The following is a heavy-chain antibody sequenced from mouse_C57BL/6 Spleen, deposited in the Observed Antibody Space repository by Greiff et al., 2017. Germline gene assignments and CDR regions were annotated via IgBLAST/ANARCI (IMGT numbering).Heavy chain of an antibody. V-gene: IGHV1-50*01. Sequence: QVQLQQPGAELVKPGASVKLSCKASGYTFTSYWMQWVKQRPGQGLEWIGELDPSDSYTNYNQKFKGKATLTVDTSSSTAYMQLSSLTSEDSAVYYCARRTYYGSSYWYFDVWGTGTTVTVSS. D-gene: IGHD1-1*01. CDR2: LDPSDSYT. J-gene: IGHJ1*03. CDR3: ARRTYYGSSYWYFDV. CDR1: GYTFTSYW.